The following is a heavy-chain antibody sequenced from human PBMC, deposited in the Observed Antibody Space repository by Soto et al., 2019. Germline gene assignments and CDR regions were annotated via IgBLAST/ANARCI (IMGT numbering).Heavy chain of an antibody. CDR1: GFTFSDHK. V-gene: IGHV3-72*01. CDR3: ARLMGTSFDL. D-gene: IGHD2-8*01. J-gene: IGHJ4*02. CDR2: ARNKANSYTT. Sequence: EVQLVESGGGLSQPGGSLRLSWEPSGFTFSDHKMDWVPQAPGKGLEWVGRARNKANSYTTAYAASVKGRFAISRDDSKNSLSLQMNSLKTEDTAVYFCARLMGTSFDLWGQGTLVTVSS.